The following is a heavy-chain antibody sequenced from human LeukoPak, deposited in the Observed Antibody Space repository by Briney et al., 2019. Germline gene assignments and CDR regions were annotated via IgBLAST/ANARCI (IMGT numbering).Heavy chain of an antibody. D-gene: IGHD6-19*01. CDR1: GYTFTGYY. V-gene: IGHV1-2*02. Sequence: ASVKVSCEASGYTFTGYYMHWVRQAPGQGLEWMGWINPNSGGTNYAQNFQGRVTMTRDTSTSTVYLDLSSLRSEDTAVYYCARAWGDSSGWYGPDYWGQGTLVTVSS. J-gene: IGHJ4*02. CDR2: INPNSGGT. CDR3: ARAWGDSSGWYGPDY.